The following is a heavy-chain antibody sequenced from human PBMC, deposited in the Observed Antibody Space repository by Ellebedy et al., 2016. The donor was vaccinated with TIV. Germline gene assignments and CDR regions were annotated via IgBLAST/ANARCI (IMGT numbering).Heavy chain of an antibody. Sequence: GESLKISCAASGFTFNIYDFHWVRQPTGNGLEWVSAVGPAGDTYYPDSVQGRFTISRENAKNSLYLQMNSLTAEDTAVYYCVRGSRTVGGIYYYTGMDVWGQGTTVTVSS. V-gene: IGHV3-13*01. CDR3: VRGSRTVGGIYYYTGMDV. J-gene: IGHJ6*02. CDR1: GFTFNIYD. D-gene: IGHD3-10*01. CDR2: VGPAGDT.